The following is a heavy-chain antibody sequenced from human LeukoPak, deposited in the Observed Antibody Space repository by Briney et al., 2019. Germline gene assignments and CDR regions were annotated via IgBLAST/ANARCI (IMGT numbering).Heavy chain of an antibody. D-gene: IGHD1-26*01. CDR3: ARVAEGGSYGDAFDI. V-gene: IGHV1-18*01. J-gene: IGHJ3*02. Sequence: GASVKVSCKASGYTFTSYGISWVRQAPGQGLEWMGWISAYNGNTNYAQKLQGRVTMTTDTSTSTAYMELRSLRSDDTAVYYRARVAEGGSYGDAFDIWGQGTMVTVSS. CDR1: GYTFTSYG. CDR2: ISAYNGNT.